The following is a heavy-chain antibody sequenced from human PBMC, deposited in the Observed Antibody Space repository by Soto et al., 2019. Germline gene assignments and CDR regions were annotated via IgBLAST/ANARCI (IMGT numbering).Heavy chain of an antibody. CDR2: IYYIGTT. CDR3: SRGSTYYGFLT. Sequence: QVQLQESGPGLVKPSQTLSLTCTVSGDSMGSGDYYWTRIRQPPGKGLEWIGYIYYIGTTFYNPSLESRVNISIDTSKYHFTLRLTSVTAADTAVYYCSRGSTYYGFLTWGQGTLVTVSS. J-gene: IGHJ5*02. CDR1: GDSMGSGDYY. V-gene: IGHV4-30-4*01. D-gene: IGHD3-10*01.